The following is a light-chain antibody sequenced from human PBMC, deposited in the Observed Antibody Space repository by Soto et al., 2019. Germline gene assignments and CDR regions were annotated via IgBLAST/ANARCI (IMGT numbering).Light chain of an antibody. CDR1: SSDVGNYIF. Sequence: QSVLTQPASVSGSPGQSITISCTGTSSDVGNYIFVSWYRQHPGKAPKLMIYDINKRPSGVSNRFSGSKSGNTASLTISGLQAEDEADYYCFSYTTSASHVFGAGTKLTVL. CDR3: FSYTTSASHV. V-gene: IGLV2-14*01. J-gene: IGLJ2*01. CDR2: DIN.